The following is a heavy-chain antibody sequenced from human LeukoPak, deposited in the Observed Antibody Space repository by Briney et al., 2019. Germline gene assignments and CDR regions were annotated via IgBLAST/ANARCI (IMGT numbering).Heavy chain of an antibody. J-gene: IGHJ4*02. CDR3: ASYYYDSSGYLDY. Sequence: SETLSLTCTVSGGSISSSGYYWGWIRQPPGKGLEWIGSIYYSGSTYHNPSLKSRVTISVDTSKNQFSLKLSSVTTTDTAVYYCASYYYDSSGYLDYWGQGTLVTVSS. CDR1: GGSISSSGYY. V-gene: IGHV4-39*01. CDR2: IYYSGST. D-gene: IGHD3-22*01.